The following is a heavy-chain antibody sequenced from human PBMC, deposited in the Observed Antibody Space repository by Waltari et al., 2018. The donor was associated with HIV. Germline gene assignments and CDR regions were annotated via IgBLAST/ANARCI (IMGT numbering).Heavy chain of an antibody. V-gene: IGHV3-53*01. J-gene: IGHJ4*02. Sequence: EVQLVEYGGGLIQPGGSLRLSCAASGFTVSSNYMSWVRQAPGKGLEWVSGIYSGGSTYFADSVKGRFTTSRDQSKNTPYLQMNSLRAEDTAVYYCARGGWTYNPDYWGQGTLVTVSS. CDR1: GFTVSSNY. D-gene: IGHD1-1*01. CDR3: ARGGWTYNPDY. CDR2: IYSGGST.